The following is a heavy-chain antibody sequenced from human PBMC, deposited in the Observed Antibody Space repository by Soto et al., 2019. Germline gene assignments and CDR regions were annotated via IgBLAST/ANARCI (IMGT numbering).Heavy chain of an antibody. Sequence: QVQLVQSGAEVKKPGSSVTVSCKASGGTFISYAISCVRQARGHELEWMGGIIPIVGTANYAQKFQGRVTITEDESTSTAYMELSSLRSEDTAVYYCARWIAAAGTECFDYWGQGTLVTVSS. J-gene: IGHJ4*02. CDR1: GGTFISYA. CDR2: IIPIVGTA. V-gene: IGHV1-69*01. D-gene: IGHD6-13*01. CDR3: ARWIAAAGTECFDY.